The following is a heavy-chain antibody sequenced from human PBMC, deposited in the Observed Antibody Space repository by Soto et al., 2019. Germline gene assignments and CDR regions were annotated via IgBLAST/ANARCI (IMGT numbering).Heavy chain of an antibody. CDR1: GGSITTSAYY. CDR2: IYYSGRT. Sequence: QVHLQESGPGLVKASETLSLTCTVSGGSITTSAYYWDWIRQSPGEGPEWIGSIYYSGRTYYNPTLESRVTISVDTSEAQFSLKLTYVTAADTAVYYCARYSASTGRFDPWVQGTLVTVSS. J-gene: IGHJ5*02. D-gene: IGHD6-13*01. CDR3: ARYSASTGRFDP. V-gene: IGHV4-39*01.